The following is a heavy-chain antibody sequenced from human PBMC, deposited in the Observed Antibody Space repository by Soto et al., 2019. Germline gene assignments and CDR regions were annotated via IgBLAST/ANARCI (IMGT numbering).Heavy chain of an antibody. D-gene: IGHD2-2*01. V-gene: IGHV1-69*13. J-gene: IGHJ3*02. CDR2: IIPIFGTA. Sequence: ASVKVSCKASGGTFSSYAISWVRQAPGEGLEWMGGIIPIFGTANYAQKFQGRVTITADESTSTAYMELSSLRSEDTAVYYCARGYCISTSCYDAFDIWGQGTMVTVSS. CDR1: GGTFSSYA. CDR3: ARGYCISTSCYDAFDI.